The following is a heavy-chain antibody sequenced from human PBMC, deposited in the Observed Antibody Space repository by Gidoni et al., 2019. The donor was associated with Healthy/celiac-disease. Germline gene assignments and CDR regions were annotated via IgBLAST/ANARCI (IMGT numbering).Heavy chain of an antibody. J-gene: IGHJ5*02. CDR1: GDTASSNTAA. V-gene: IGHV6-1*01. CDR2: TYYRSKWYN. CDR3: ARSNYSSSSKGVGWFDP. D-gene: IGHD6-13*01. Sequence: QVQLQQSGPGLVKPSQTLSLTCAISGDTASSNTAAWNWIRQSPSRGLEWLGRTYYRSKWYNDYAVSVKSRITINPDTSKNQFSLQLNSVTPEDTAVYYCARSNYSSSSKGVGWFDPWGQGTLVTVSS.